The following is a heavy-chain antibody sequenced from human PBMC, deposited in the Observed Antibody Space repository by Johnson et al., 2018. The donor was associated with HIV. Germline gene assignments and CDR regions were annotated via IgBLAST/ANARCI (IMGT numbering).Heavy chain of an antibody. V-gene: IGHV3-11*04. CDR2: ISSRATTI. CDR1: GFTFSDYY. J-gene: IGHJ3*02. Sequence: MQLVESGGGVVQPGRSLRLSCAASGFTFSDYYMSWIRQAPGKGLEWVSYISSRATTIYYADSVKGRFTISRDNAKNSLYLQMNSLRAEDTAVYYCARFPPGGNYYFDIWGQGTMVTVSS. CDR3: ARFPPGGNYYFDI. D-gene: IGHD1-26*01.